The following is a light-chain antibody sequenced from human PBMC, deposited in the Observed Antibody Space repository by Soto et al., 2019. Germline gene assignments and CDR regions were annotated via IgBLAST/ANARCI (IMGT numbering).Light chain of an antibody. Sequence: DIQMTQSPSTMSASVGDRVTIPCRASQTINSWLAWYQQKPGKAPKLLIYKASYLQSWVPSTFSGSGSGTEFTLTISSLQTEDLATYYCQQYKSYSSWTVGQGTKVEIK. CDR3: QQYKSYSSWT. CDR1: QTINSW. V-gene: IGKV1-5*03. J-gene: IGKJ1*01. CDR2: KAS.